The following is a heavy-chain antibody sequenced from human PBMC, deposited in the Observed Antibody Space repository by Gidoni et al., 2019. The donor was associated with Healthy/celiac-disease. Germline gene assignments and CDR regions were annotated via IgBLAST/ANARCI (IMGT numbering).Heavy chain of an antibody. CDR3: AKEGYCSSRPSCGWFDP. CDR1: GFTFSSYA. J-gene: IGHJ5*02. V-gene: IGHV3-23*01. Sequence: EVQLLESGGGLVQPGGSLRLSCAASGFTFSSYAMSWVRQAPGKGLEWVSAISGSGGSTYYADSVKGRFTISRDNAKNTRYLQMNSLRAEDTAVYYCAKEGYCSSRPSCGWFDPWGQGTLVTVSS. CDR2: ISGSGGST. D-gene: IGHD2-2*01.